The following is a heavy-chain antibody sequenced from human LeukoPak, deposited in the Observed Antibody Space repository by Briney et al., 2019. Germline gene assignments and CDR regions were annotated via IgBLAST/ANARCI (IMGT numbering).Heavy chain of an antibody. CDR3: ARDMYQLLVDV. J-gene: IGHJ6*02. CDR1: GGSISSGGYY. V-gene: IGHV4-31*03. Sequence: SETLSLTCTVSGGSISSGGYYWSWIRQHAGKGLEWIGYIYYSGSTYYNPSLKSRVTISVDTSKNQFSLKLSSVTAADTAVYYCARDMYQLLVDVWGQGTTVTVSS. D-gene: IGHD2-2*01. CDR2: IYYSGST.